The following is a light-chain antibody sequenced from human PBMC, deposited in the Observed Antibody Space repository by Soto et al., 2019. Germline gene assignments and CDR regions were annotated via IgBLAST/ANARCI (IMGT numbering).Light chain of an antibody. J-gene: IGKJ1*01. CDR3: QQIYSTPPT. V-gene: IGKV1-39*01. CDR2: AAS. CDR1: QSISSY. Sequence: DIQMTQSPSSLSASVGDRVTITCRASQSISSYLNWYQQKPGKAPKLLIYAASSLQTGVPSRFSGSGAGTDFPLTISSLQPEDFATYYCQQIYSTPPTFGQGTKVEIK.